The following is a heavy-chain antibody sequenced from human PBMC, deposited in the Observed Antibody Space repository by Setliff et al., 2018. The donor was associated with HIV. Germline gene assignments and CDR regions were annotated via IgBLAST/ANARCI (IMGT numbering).Heavy chain of an antibody. CDR3: AITTVGVTTEMY. CDR1: GGSFSHYF. V-gene: IGHV4-34*01. CDR2: VNLSGNT. D-gene: IGHD2-21*02. J-gene: IGHJ4*02. Sequence: SETLSLTCAVSGGSFSHYFCAWIRQSPGKGLEWIGEVNLSGNTNYIPSLKSRVTMSVDTSKPQFSLKMSSVTAADTAVYYCAITTVGVTTEMYWGQGTLVTVSS.